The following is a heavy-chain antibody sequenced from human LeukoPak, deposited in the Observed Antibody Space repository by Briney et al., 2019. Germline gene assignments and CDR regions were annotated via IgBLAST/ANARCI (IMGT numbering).Heavy chain of an antibody. CDR1: GFTFSSYL. Sequence: GGSLRLSCAASGFTFSSYLMSWVRQAPGRGLEWVANIKEDGSEKYYVDSVKGRFTISRDNAKNSLYLQMNSLRAEDTAVYYCARDFIVLVPAGAFDIWGQGTMVTVSS. V-gene: IGHV3-7*01. CDR3: ARDFIVLVPAGAFDI. D-gene: IGHD2-2*01. CDR2: IKEDGSEK. J-gene: IGHJ3*02.